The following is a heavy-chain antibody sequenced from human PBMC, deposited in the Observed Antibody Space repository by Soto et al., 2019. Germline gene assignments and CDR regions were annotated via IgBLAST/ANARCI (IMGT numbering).Heavy chain of an antibody. V-gene: IGHV4-31*03. CDR2: IYYSGST. Sequence: QVQLQESGPGLVKPSQTLSLTCTVSGGSISSGGYYWSWIRQHPGKGLEWIGYIYYSGSTYYNPSLQNRVTISVDTSKNQFSLKLSSVTAADTAVYYCARFEDEYQLLGGAFDIWGQGTMVTVSS. D-gene: IGHD2-2*01. CDR1: GGSISSGGYY. J-gene: IGHJ3*02. CDR3: ARFEDEYQLLGGAFDI.